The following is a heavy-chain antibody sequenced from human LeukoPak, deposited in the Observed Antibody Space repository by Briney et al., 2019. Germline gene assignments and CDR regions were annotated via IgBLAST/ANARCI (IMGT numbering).Heavy chain of an antibody. CDR1: GFNFNSYS. J-gene: IGHJ4*02. CDR2: ISSSRSII. CDR3: ARAVAGTSTFDY. D-gene: IGHD6-19*01. Sequence: GGSLRLSCAASGFNFNSYSMNWVRQAPGKGLEWVSYISSSRSIIYYADSVKGRFTISRDKAKNSLYLQMNSLRAEDTAVYYCARAVAGTSTFDYWGQGTLVTVSS. V-gene: IGHV3-48*01.